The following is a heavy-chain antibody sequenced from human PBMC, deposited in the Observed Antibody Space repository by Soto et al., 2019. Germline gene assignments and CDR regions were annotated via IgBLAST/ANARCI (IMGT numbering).Heavy chain of an antibody. CDR3: AHRRGFGELLY. J-gene: IGHJ4*02. CDR2: IYWDDDK. V-gene: IGHV2-5*02. CDR1: GFSLSTTKVG. D-gene: IGHD3-10*01. Sequence: QITLKESGPPLVKPTQTLTLTCTFSGFSLSTTKVGVGWIRQPPGKALEWLALIYWDDDKRYSPSLKSRLTIPKDTSKNQVVLTMTNMDPVDTGTYYCAHRRGFGELLYWGQGTLVTVTS.